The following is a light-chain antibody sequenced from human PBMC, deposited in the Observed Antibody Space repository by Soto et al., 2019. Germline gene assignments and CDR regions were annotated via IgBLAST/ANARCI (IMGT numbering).Light chain of an antibody. V-gene: IGKV1D-13*01. CDR1: QGITSF. J-gene: IGKJ1*01. Sequence: QMTQSPSSLSASVGDRVTITCRASQGITSFLAWYQQKPGQAPKLLMYDVSSLKRGVPSRFSGSGSGTEFTLTISSLQPDDFATYYCQQYNDYSATFGQGTKVDIK. CDR3: QQYNDYSAT. CDR2: DVS.